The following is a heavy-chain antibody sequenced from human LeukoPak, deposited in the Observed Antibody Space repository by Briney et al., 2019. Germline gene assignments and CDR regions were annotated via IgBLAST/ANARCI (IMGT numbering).Heavy chain of an antibody. Sequence: ASVKVSCKASGYTFTNLGVSWVRQAPGQGLEWMGWISPYNGNTDYPQKVQGRVTMTTDTSTSTAYMELRSLRSDDTAVFYCARVILFQDYYDSSGYYYWFDPWGQGTLVTVSS. D-gene: IGHD3-22*01. CDR2: ISPYNGNT. J-gene: IGHJ5*02. V-gene: IGHV1-18*01. CDR1: GYTFTNLG. CDR3: ARVILFQDYYDSSGYYYWFDP.